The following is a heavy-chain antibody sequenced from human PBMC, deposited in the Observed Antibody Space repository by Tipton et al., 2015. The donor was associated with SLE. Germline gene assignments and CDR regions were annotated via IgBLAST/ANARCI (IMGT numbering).Heavy chain of an antibody. CDR3: VRVYYGGMFDY. CDR1: GFTFSAHY. D-gene: IGHD4-23*01. J-gene: IGHJ4*02. Sequence: GSLRLSCAASGFTFSAHYMDWVRQAPGKGLEWVGRTRNKAKSYTTDYAASVKGRFTISRDDSKNSLYLQMNSLKIEDTAVYYCVRVYYGGMFDYWGQGALVTVSS. CDR2: TRNKAKSYTT. V-gene: IGHV3-72*01.